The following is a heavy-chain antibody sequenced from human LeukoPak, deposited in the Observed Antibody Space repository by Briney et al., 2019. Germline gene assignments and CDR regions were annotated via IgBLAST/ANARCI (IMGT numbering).Heavy chain of an antibody. CDR2: ISGSGGST. V-gene: IGHV3-23*01. J-gene: IGHJ4*02. CDR3: AKDLGPYDILTGYAG. Sequence: GGSLRLSCAASGFTFSSYAMSRVRQAPGKGLEWVSAISGSGGSTYYADSVKGRFTISRDNSKNTLYLQMNSLRAEDTAVYYCAKDLGPYDILTGYAGWDRGTLVTVSS. CDR1: GFTFSSYA. D-gene: IGHD3-9*01.